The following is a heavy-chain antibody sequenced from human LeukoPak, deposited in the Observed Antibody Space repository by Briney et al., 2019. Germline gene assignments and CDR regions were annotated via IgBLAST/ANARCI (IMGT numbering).Heavy chain of an antibody. Sequence: PGGSLRLSCAASGFTFSSYAMHWVRQVPGKGLEYVSAISSSGGSTYYANSVKGRFTISRENSKNTLYLKMGSLRTEDMAIYYCARGPDVVLVSHWSFFDYWGQGTLVTVSS. J-gene: IGHJ4*02. CDR3: ARGPDVVLVSHWSFFDY. CDR2: ISSSGGST. V-gene: IGHV3-64*01. CDR1: GFTFSSYA. D-gene: IGHD2-8*02.